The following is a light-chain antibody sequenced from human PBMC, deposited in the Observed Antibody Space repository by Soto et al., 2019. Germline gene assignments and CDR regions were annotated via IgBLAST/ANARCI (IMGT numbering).Light chain of an antibody. CDR2: GAS. Sequence: EIVMTQSPATLSVSPGERATLSCRASQSVSSNLAWYQQKPGQAPRLLIYGASTRATGIPARFSGSGSGTAFTLTISSLQSEDFEVYYCQQYNNWPWTFGQGTKVEIK. CDR1: QSVSSN. V-gene: IGKV3-15*01. J-gene: IGKJ1*01. CDR3: QQYNNWPWT.